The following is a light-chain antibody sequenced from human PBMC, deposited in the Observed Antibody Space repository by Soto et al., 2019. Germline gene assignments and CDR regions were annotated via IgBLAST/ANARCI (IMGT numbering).Light chain of an antibody. Sequence: EILMTQSPDPRSLPQGERPTLSCRPRESVRINLAWYQQKPGQAPRLLIYGVSTRATGIPARFSGSGSETEFTLTISNLQSEDFAFYYCQQYVNWPPWTFGQGTKVQIK. V-gene: IGKV3-15*01. CDR1: ESVRIN. CDR3: QQYVNWPPWT. CDR2: GVS. J-gene: IGKJ1*01.